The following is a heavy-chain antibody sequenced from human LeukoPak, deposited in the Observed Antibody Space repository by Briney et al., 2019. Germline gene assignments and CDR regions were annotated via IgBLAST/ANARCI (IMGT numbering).Heavy chain of an antibody. Sequence: GGSLRLSCAASGFSFSGSPMHWVRQASGKGLEWVGRIRSKANSYATTYAASVKGRFTFSRDDSKNTAYLQMNSLKTEDTAVYYCCYCGGACSVYGMDVWGQGTTVTVSS. D-gene: IGHD2-21*02. J-gene: IGHJ6*02. CDR2: IRSKANSYAT. CDR3: CYCGGACSVYGMDV. CDR1: GFSFSGSP. V-gene: IGHV3-73*01.